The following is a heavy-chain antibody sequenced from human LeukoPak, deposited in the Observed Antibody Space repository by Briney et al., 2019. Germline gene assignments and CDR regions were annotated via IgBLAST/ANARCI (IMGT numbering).Heavy chain of an antibody. CDR3: AREYGDYVYY. CDR2: IYSGGTT. CDR1: GFTLSSNY. J-gene: IGHJ4*02. Sequence: GGSLRLSCAASGFTLSSNYIRWVCQAPGKGLEMVSVIYSGGTTYYADYVKGRFTISRDNSKNTLYLQMNSLRAEDTAVYYCAREYGDYVYYWGQGTLVTVSS. D-gene: IGHD4-17*01. V-gene: IGHV3-66*01.